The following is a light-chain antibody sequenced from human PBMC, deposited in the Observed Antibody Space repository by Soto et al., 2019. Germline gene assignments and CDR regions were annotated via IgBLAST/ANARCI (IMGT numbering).Light chain of an antibody. CDR3: QQYGGSPRT. CDR1: QSVSSSY. J-gene: IGKJ1*01. CDR2: GAS. V-gene: IGKV3-20*01. Sequence: EIVLTQSPGTLSLSPGERATLSCRASQSVSSSYLAWYQQKPGQAPRLLIYGASSRATGIPDRFSGSVSGTDFTLTITRLEPEDFAVYYCQQYGGSPRTFGQGTKVDIK.